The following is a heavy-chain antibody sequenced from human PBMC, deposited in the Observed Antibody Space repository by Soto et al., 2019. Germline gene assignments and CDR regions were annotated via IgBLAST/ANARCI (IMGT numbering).Heavy chain of an antibody. V-gene: IGHV1-3*01. J-gene: IGHJ6*03. CDR1: GYTFTSYA. CDR2: INDGNGNT. CDR3: AREGGYCTGGNCYSYYYYYMDV. Sequence: QVQLVQSGAEVKKPGASVKVSCKPSGYTFTSYAMHWVRQAPGQRLEWMGWINDGNGNTQYSQNFQGRVTFTRDTSASTAFMELSSLRSEDTAVDYCAREGGYCTGGNCYSYYYYYMDVWGTGTTVTVSS. D-gene: IGHD2-15*01.